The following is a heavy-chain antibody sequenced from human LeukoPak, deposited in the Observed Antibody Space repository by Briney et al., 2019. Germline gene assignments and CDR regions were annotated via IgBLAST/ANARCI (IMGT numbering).Heavy chain of an antibody. CDR3: AKGGGYEAQYYYYYLDV. D-gene: IGHD5-12*01. CDR2: ISGGGGST. J-gene: IGHJ6*03. CDR1: GFTFSSYA. V-gene: IGHV3-23*01. Sequence: GGSLRLSCAASGFTFSSYAMSWVRQAPGKGLEWVSEISGGGGSTYYADSVKGRFTVSRDNSKNTLYLQMKSLRAEDTAVYYCAKGGGYEAQYYYYYLDVWGKGTTVTISS.